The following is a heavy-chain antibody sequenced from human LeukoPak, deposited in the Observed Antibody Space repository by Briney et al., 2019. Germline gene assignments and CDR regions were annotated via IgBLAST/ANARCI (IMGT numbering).Heavy chain of an antibody. Sequence: SETLSLTCTVSGGSISSYYRSWIRQPAGKELEWIGRIHTSGSTNYNPSLKSRVTMSVDTSKNQFSLKLSSVTAADTAVYYCARDLSPARYYYDSSGYFDYWGQGTLVTVSS. D-gene: IGHD3-22*01. CDR3: ARDLSPARYYYDSSGYFDY. CDR1: GGSISSYY. CDR2: IHTSGST. V-gene: IGHV4-4*07. J-gene: IGHJ4*02.